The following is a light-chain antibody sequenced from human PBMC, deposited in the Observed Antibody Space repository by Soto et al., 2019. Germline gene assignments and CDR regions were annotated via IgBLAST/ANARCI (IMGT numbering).Light chain of an antibody. CDR3: MQSIQLPIT. Sequence: DMLLSQSPLALSVTPGQPASISYSSSQSVLHSDGKTHLYWYLQKPGQPPQLLIYEVSNRFSGVPDRFSGSGSGTDFTLKISRVEAEDVGVYYCMQSIQLPITSGQGTRLEIK. CDR1: QSVLHSDGKTH. J-gene: IGKJ5*01. V-gene: IGKV2D-29*01. CDR2: EVS.